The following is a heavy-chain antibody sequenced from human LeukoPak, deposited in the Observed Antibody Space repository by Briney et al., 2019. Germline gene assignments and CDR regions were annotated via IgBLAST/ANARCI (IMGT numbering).Heavy chain of an antibody. V-gene: IGHV3-21*01. CDR2: ISSSSSYI. CDR1: GFTFSSYS. J-gene: IGHJ4*02. Sequence: PGGSLRLSCAGSGFTFSSYSMNWVRQAPGKGLEWVSSISSSSSYIYYADSVKGRFTISRDNSKNTLYLQMNSLRAEDTAVYYCAKDGGDSSGYCFDYWGQGTLVTVSS. CDR3: AKDGGDSSGYCFDY. D-gene: IGHD3-22*01.